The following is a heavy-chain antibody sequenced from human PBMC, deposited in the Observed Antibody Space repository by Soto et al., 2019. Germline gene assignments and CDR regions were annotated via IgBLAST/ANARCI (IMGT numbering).Heavy chain of an antibody. CDR3: ASQRTTVVTQAYFDH. CDR2: IYYSGRT. D-gene: IGHD2-21*02. Sequence: SETLSLTCIVSGESISSSSDYWGWIRQPPGKGLEWIGSIYYSGRTYYNPSFKIRVTIAIDTSKNEITLKHSSVPAADTAVYHCASQRTTVVTQAYFDHWGQGALVTVSS. J-gene: IGHJ4*02. CDR1: GESISSSSDY. V-gene: IGHV4-39*01.